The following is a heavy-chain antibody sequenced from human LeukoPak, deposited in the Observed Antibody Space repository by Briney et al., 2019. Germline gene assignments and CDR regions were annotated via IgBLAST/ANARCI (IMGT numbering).Heavy chain of an antibody. CDR1: GGSISGHY. Sequence: SETLSLTCIVSGGSISGHYWSWIRRPPGKGLEWIGYIYYSGNTNYNPSLKSRLTISIDKSKNQFSLHLSSVTAADTAVYYCARVLPPGYSDYWGQGTLVTISS. J-gene: IGHJ4*02. CDR2: IYYSGNT. CDR3: ARVLPPGYSDY. D-gene: IGHD2-2*01. V-gene: IGHV4-59*11.